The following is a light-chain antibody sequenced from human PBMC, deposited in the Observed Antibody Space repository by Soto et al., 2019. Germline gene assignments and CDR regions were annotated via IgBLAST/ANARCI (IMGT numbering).Light chain of an antibody. Sequence: IQMTQSPSSLSASVGDRVTITCRASQSISSYLNWYQQKPGKAPKLLIYAASSLQSGVPSRFSGSGSGTDFTLTISRLQPEDFATYYCKQSYSTPIFTFGPGTKGDIK. CDR3: KQSYSTPIFT. V-gene: IGKV1-39*01. CDR1: QSISSY. J-gene: IGKJ3*01. CDR2: AAS.